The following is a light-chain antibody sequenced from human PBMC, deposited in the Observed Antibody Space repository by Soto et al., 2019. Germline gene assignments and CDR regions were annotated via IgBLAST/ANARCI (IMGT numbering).Light chain of an antibody. V-gene: IGKV1-5*01. Sequence: DIQMTQSPSSVSASVGGTVTIACRASQSISTWLAWYQQKPGKAPKILIYDASSLKSEVPSRFSGSGSGTEFTLTISSLQPDDFATYYCQQYNVYSTLGQGTKVDIK. CDR1: QSISTW. J-gene: IGKJ1*01. CDR2: DAS. CDR3: QQYNVYST.